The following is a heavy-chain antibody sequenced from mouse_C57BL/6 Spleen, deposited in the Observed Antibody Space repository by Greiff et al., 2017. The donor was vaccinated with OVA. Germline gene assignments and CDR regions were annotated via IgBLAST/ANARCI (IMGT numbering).Heavy chain of an antibody. J-gene: IGHJ1*03. V-gene: IGHV1-18*01. D-gene: IGHD1-1*01. Sequence: VQLQQSGPELVKPGASVKIPCKASGYTFTDYNMDWVKQSHGKSLEWIGDINPNNGGTIYNQKFKGKATLTVDKSSSTAYMELRRLTSEDTAVYDWARNYYGSRWYFDVWGTGTTVTVSS. CDR1: GYTFTDYN. CDR2: INPNNGGT. CDR3: ARNYYGSRWYFDV.